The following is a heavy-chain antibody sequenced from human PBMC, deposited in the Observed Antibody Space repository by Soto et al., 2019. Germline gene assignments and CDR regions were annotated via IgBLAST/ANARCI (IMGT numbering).Heavy chain of an antibody. CDR2: IYWNDDK. D-gene: IGHD3-10*01. Sequence: GPTLVNPTQTLTLTSTFSGFSLSTSGVGVGWIRQTPGKALERLALIYWNDDKRYSPSLKSRLTITKDTSKNQVVLTMTNMDPVDTATYFCAHRLNDSLLLWFGELLNQALDDAFDIWGQGTMVTVSS. CDR1: GFSLSTSGVG. V-gene: IGHV2-5*01. J-gene: IGHJ3*02. CDR3: AHRLNDSLLLWFGELLNQALDDAFDI.